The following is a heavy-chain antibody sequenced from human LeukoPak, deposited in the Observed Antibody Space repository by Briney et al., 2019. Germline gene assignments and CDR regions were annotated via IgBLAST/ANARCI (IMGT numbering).Heavy chain of an antibody. J-gene: IGHJ4*02. D-gene: IGHD6-19*01. CDR1: GGSISSGGYS. CDR2: IYHSGST. V-gene: IGHV4-30-2*01. CDR3: TRGHGWTDY. Sequence: SETLSLTCAVSGGSISSGGYSWSWIRQPPGKGLEWIGYIYHSGSTYYNPSLKSRVTISVDRSKNQFSLNLSSVTAADTAVYYCTRGHGWTDYWGQGTLVAVSS.